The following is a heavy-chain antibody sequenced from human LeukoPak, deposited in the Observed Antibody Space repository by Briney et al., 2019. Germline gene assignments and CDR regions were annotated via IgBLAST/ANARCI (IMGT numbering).Heavy chain of an antibody. Sequence: ASVKVSCKASGGTFSSYAISWVRQAPGQGLEWMGGIIPIFGTANYAQKFQGRVTITAYESTSTAYMELSSLRSEDTAVYYCARGGTLPRYYYMDVWGKGTTVTVSS. J-gene: IGHJ6*03. CDR2: IIPIFGTA. CDR3: ARGGTLPRYYYMDV. V-gene: IGHV1-69*01. D-gene: IGHD3-16*01. CDR1: GGTFSSYA.